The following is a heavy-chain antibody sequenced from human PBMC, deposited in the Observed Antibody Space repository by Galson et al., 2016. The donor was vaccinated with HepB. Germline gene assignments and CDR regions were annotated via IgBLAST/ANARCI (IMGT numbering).Heavy chain of an antibody. V-gene: IGHV3-13*05. CDR3: AREVGQLGYWYFDL. D-gene: IGHD5-24*01. J-gene: IGHJ2*01. Sequence: SLRLSCAASGFIFRNHDIHWVRQATGKRLEWVSAVGIHGVPYYSDSVKGRFTVSRENSKNSLYLEMNSLGAGDTAIYYCAREVGQLGYWYFDLWGRGSLVTVSS. CDR2: VGIHGVP. CDR1: GFIFRNHD.